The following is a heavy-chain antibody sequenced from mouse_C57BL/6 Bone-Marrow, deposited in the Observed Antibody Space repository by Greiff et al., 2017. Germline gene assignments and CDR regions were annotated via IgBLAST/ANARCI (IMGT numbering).Heavy chain of an antibody. D-gene: IGHD1-1*01. Sequence: QVQLQQPGTELVKPGASVKLSCKASGYTFTSYWMHWVKQRPGQGLEWIGNINPSNGGTNYNEKFKSKATLTVDKSSSTAYMELRSLTSEDSAVYYCAKDYYGSSYAMDYWGQGTSVTVSS. CDR3: AKDYYGSSYAMDY. V-gene: IGHV1-53*01. CDR2: INPSNGGT. J-gene: IGHJ4*01. CDR1: GYTFTSYW.